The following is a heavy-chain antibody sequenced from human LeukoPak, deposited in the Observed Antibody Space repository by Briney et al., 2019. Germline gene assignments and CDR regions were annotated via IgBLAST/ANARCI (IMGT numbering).Heavy chain of an antibody. CDR1: GFTFSTYD. CDR3: ARGHYGDYDLDY. CDR2: ISNSGSYI. J-gene: IGHJ4*02. D-gene: IGHD4-17*01. V-gene: IGHV3-21*01. Sequence: GGSLRLSCAASGFTFSTYDMNWVRQAPGKGLEWVSSISNSGSYIYYGDSVKGRFTISRDNARNSLYLQMNSLRAEDTAVYYCARGHYGDYDLDYWGQGTLVTVSS.